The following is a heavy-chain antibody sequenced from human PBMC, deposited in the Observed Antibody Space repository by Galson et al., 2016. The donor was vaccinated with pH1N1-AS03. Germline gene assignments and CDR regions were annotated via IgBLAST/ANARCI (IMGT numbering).Heavy chain of an antibody. Sequence: SCKASGHNFTNYAIHWVRQAPGQRLEWMGRINVGSGNTKYSQKFQGRVTMTRDTSASTAYMELSSLTSDDTSVYYCARDFLEAVIDYWGQGSLVTVSS. D-gene: IGHD3-3*01. CDR1: GHNFTNYA. CDR2: INVGSGNT. V-gene: IGHV1-3*01. CDR3: ARDFLEAVIDY. J-gene: IGHJ4*02.